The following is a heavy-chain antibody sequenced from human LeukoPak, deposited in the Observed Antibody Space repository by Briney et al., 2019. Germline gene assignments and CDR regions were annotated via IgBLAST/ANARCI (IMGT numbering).Heavy chain of an antibody. V-gene: IGHV3-23*01. CDR2: ISGSGGST. CDR3: AKDRRFVVVPAAAPDDAFDI. J-gene: IGHJ3*02. D-gene: IGHD2-2*01. Sequence: PGGSLRLSCAASGFTFSSYAMSWVRQAPGKGLEWVSAISGSGGSTYYADSVKGRFTISRDNSKNTLYLQMNSLRAEDTAVYYCAKDRRFVVVPAAAPDDAFDIWGQGTMVTVSS. CDR1: GFTFSSYA.